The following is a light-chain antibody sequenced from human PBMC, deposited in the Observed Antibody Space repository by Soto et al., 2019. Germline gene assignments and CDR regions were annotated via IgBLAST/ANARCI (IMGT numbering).Light chain of an antibody. V-gene: IGLV1-44*01. J-gene: IGLJ1*01. Sequence: GLPKPASASGSRGQRVTISCSGSSSNIESNTVTWYQQLPGTAPKLVIYSNYDRPSGVPDRFSGSTSGTSASLVIRGLQSEDEADYYCAAWDDMLNGYVFGGGIKVAV. CDR3: AAWDDMLNGYV. CDR1: SSNIESNT. CDR2: SNY.